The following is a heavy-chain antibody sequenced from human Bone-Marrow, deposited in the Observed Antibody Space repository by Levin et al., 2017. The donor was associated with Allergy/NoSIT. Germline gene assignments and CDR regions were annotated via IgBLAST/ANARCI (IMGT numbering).Heavy chain of an antibody. CDR3: ASTKYSSSWYYYGMDV. J-gene: IGHJ6*02. V-gene: IGHV4-38-2*01. Sequence: SETLSLTCAVSGYSISSGYYWGWIRQPPGKGLEWIGSIYHSGSTYYNPSLKSRVTISVDTSKNQFSLKLSSVTAADTAVYYCASTKYSSSWYYYGMDVWGQGTTVTVSS. CDR2: IYHSGST. D-gene: IGHD6-13*01. CDR1: GYSISSGYY.